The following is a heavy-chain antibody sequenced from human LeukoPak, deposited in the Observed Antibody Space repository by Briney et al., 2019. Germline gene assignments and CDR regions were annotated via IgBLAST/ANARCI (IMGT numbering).Heavy chain of an antibody. CDR1: GFTFDDYG. J-gene: IGHJ6*02. V-gene: IGHV3-20*04. CDR3: ARDGWLLCQPGSGNCYYYGMDV. D-gene: IGHD3-3*01. CDR2: INWNGGST. Sequence: PGGSLRLSCAASGFTFDDYGMSWVRQAPGKGLEWVSGINWNGGSTGYADSVKGRFTISRDNAKNSLYLQMNSLRAEDTALYYCARDGWLLCQPGSGNCYYYGMDVWGQGTTVTVSS.